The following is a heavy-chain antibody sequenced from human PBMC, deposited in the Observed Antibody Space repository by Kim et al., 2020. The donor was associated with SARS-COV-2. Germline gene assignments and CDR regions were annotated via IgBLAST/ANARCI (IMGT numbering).Heavy chain of an antibody. CDR2: ISSSSSYT. J-gene: IGHJ6*02. CDR3: ARDVCSSTSCYSYYYYGMDV. CDR1: GFTFSDYY. V-gene: IGHV3-11*06. D-gene: IGHD2-2*01. Sequence: GGSLRLSCAASGFTFSDYYMSWIRQAPGKGLEWVSYISSSSSYTNYADSVKGRFTISRDNAKNSLYLQMNSLRAEDTAVYYCARDVCSSTSCYSYYYYGMDVWGQGTTVTVSS.